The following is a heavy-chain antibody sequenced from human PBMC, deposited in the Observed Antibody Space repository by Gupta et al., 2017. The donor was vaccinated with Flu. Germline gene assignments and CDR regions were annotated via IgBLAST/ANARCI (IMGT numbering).Heavy chain of an antibody. CDR2: INPNRGGT. J-gene: IGHJ4*02. CDR1: GYTFAGYN. Sequence: QVHLVQSGAEAKKPGASVKVSCKASGYTFAGYNIHWVRQAPGQGLEWMGWINPNRGGTNSAQKFQGSVTLTRDATTTTAYMELSGLRSDDTAIYYCARVVPPEGSAPVAGYWGQGTLVTVSS. V-gene: IGHV1-2*02. CDR3: ARVVPPEGSAPVAGY. D-gene: IGHD2-2*01.